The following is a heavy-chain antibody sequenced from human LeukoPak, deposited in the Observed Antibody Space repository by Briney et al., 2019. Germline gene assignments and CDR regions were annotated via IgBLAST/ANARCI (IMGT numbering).Heavy chain of an antibody. D-gene: IGHD3-3*01. V-gene: IGHV4-39*07. CDR2: INHSGST. J-gene: IGHJ4*02. CDR1: GGSISGSSYY. CDR3: ARGPYYDFWSGYYTAQGGLDY. Sequence: PAETLSLTCSVSGGSISGSSYYWTWIRQPPGKGLEWIGEINHSGSTNYNPSLKSRVTISVDTSKNQFSLKLSSVTAADTAVYYCARGPYYDFWSGYYTAQGGLDYWGQGTLVTVSS.